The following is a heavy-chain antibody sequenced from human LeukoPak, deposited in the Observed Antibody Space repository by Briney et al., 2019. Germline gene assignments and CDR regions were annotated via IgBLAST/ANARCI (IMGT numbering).Heavy chain of an antibody. D-gene: IGHD2-2*01. J-gene: IGHJ6*03. CDR2: IYYSGST. V-gene: IGHV4-31*03. CDR1: GGSISSGGYY. CDR3: ARVVRQAYQLLPQINYYYYMDV. Sequence: PSETLSLTCTVSGGSISSGGYYWSWIRQHPGKGLEWVGYIYYSGSTYYNPSLKSRVTISVDTSKNQFSLKLSSVTAADTAVYYCARVVRQAYQLLPQINYYYYMDVRGKGTTVTVSS.